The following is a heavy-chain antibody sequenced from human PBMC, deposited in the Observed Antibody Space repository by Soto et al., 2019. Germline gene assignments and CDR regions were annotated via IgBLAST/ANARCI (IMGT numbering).Heavy chain of an antibody. CDR3: ARDTVYYGSGSYPDY. CDR2: IIPIFGTA. CDR1: GGTFSSYA. Sequence: PVKVSCKASGGTFSSYAISWVRQAPGQGLEWMGGIIPIFGTANYAQKFQGRVTITADESTSTAYMELSSLRSEDTAVYYCARDTVYYGSGSYPDYWGQGTLVTVFS. V-gene: IGHV1-69*13. J-gene: IGHJ4*02. D-gene: IGHD3-10*01.